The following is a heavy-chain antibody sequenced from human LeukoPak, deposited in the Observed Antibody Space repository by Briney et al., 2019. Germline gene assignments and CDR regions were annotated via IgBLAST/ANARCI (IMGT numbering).Heavy chain of an antibody. J-gene: IGHJ4*02. CDR2: IAWNSGNT. Sequence: PGGSLRLSCAASGFTFDNYAMHWVRQAPGKGLEWFSGIAWNSGNTGFADSVKGRFTISRDNAENSLSLQMNSLTPEDTAFYFCAKDMNSYGSGSSYNPWGPFDSWGQGTLVTVSS. CDR3: AKDMNSYGSGSSYNPWGPFDS. V-gene: IGHV3-9*01. CDR1: GFTFDNYA. D-gene: IGHD3-10*01.